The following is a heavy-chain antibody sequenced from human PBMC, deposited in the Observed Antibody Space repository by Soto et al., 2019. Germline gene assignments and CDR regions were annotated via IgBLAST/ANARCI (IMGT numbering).Heavy chain of an antibody. V-gene: IGHV2-5*02. J-gene: IGHJ4*02. D-gene: IGHD5-18*01. CDR1: GFSLTTSGVG. CDR3: AHRGYMYGNWDQDYFDY. Sequence: QITLKESGPTRVKPTQTLTLTCTFSGFSLTTSGVGVGWIRKTPGKALEWLAVIYWDDDKRYSPSLKSRLTITKDTSKNQVVLTMAYMDPVDTATYFCAHRGYMYGNWDQDYFDYWGQGTLVTVSS. CDR2: IYWDDDK.